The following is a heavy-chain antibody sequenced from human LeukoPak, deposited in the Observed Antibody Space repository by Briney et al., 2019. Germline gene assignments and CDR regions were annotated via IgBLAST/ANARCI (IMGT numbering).Heavy chain of an antibody. J-gene: IGHJ4*02. CDR2: INPNSGGT. Sequence: ASVKVSCKASGGTFSSYAISWVLQAPGQGLEWMGWINPNSGGTNYAQKFQGRVTMTRDTSISTAYMELSRLRSDDTAVYYCARDPGYRDYFDYWGQGTLVTVSS. CDR3: ARDPGYRDYFDY. CDR1: GGTFSSYA. D-gene: IGHD6-13*01. V-gene: IGHV1-2*02.